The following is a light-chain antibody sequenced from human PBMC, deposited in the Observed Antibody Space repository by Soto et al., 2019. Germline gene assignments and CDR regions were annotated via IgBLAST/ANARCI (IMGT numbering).Light chain of an antibody. CDR3: CSYAGSYRSV. CDR2: DVI. J-gene: IGLJ1*01. CDR1: SSDVGGFDY. Sequence: QSALTQPRSVSGSPGQSVTISCTGTSSDVGGFDYVSWYQQRPDKAPKLIIYDVIKRPSGVPGRFSGSKSGNTASLTISGLQAEDEADYYCCSYAGSYRSVFGTGTKVTVL. V-gene: IGLV2-11*01.